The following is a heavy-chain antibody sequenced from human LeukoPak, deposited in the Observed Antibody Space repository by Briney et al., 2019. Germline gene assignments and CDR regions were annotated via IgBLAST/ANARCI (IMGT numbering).Heavy chain of an antibody. J-gene: IGHJ4*02. CDR3: ARVPGYSYAAY. CDR2: VSYSGST. CDR1: GGSISSSNNY. Sequence: PSETLSLTCTVSGGSISSSNNYWGWIRQPPGKGLEWIGSVSYSGSTYYNPSLKSRVTISIDPSKNQFSLTLSSVTAADTAVYYCARVPGYSYAAYWGQGTLVTVSS. D-gene: IGHD5-18*01. V-gene: IGHV4-39*07.